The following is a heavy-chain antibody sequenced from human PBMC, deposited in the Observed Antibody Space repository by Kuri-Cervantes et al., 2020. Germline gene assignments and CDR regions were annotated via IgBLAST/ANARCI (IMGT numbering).Heavy chain of an antibody. J-gene: IGHJ3*02. D-gene: IGHD6-13*01. Sequence: GGSLRHSCAASGFTVSRNYMSWVRQAPGKGLEWVSVIYSGGSTYYADSVKGRFTISRDDSKNTLFLQMNSLRAEDAAVYYCAKDFRPMTAGTRGAFDIWDQGTMVTVSS. V-gene: IGHV3-53*01. CDR2: IYSGGST. CDR3: AKDFRPMTAGTRGAFDI. CDR1: GFTVSRNY.